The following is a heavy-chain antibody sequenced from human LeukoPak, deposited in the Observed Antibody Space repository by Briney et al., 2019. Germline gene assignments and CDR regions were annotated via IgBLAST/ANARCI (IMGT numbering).Heavy chain of an antibody. J-gene: IGHJ5*02. Sequence: GGSLRLSCAASGFTFSSYWMHWVRQAPGKGLVWVSRINSDGSSTSCADSVKGRFTISRDNAKNTLYLQMNSLRAEDTAVYYCARGVGYYDILTGYFFDPWGQGTLVTVSS. D-gene: IGHD3-9*01. CDR2: INSDGSST. CDR1: GFTFSSYW. CDR3: ARGVGYYDILTGYFFDP. V-gene: IGHV3-74*01.